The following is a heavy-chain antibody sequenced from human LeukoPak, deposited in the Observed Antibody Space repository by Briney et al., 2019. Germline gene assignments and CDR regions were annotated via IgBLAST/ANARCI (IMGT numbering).Heavy chain of an antibody. D-gene: IGHD3-10*01. CDR1: GGSFSGYS. CDR2: INHSGGT. V-gene: IGHV4-34*01. Sequence: PSETLSLTCAVYGGSFSGYSWNWIRQPPVKGLEWIGEINHSGGTNYNPSLKSRVTISVDTSKKQLPLKLSSVTAADTAVYYCARGVDYYGVWGQGTLVTVSS. CDR3: ARGVDYYGV. J-gene: IGHJ4*02.